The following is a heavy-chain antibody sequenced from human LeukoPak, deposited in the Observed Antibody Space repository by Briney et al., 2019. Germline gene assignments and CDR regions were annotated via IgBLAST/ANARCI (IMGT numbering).Heavy chain of an antibody. V-gene: IGHV3-48*03. CDR1: GFTFSNYE. J-gene: IGHJ4*02. CDR2: ISSSGRTI. Sequence: PGGSLRLSRVASGFTFSNYEMNWVRQAPGKGLEWISYISSSGRTIYYADSVKGRFTISRDNAKNSLYLQMNSLRAEDTAIYYCARQPDYYESSAYYLMQFDYWGQGTLVTVSS. D-gene: IGHD3-22*01. CDR3: ARQPDYYESSAYYLMQFDY.